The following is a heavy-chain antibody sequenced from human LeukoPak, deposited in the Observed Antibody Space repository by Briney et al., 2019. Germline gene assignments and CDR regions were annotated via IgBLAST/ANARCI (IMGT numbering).Heavy chain of an antibody. J-gene: IGHJ4*02. Sequence: SETLSLTCSVSGGSINSFYWSWIRQPPGKGLEWIGYIHSNGGTNYNPSLKSRVTMSVDTSKNQFSLKLNSVTAADSAVYFCARHVSGIYSSRGDFDYWGQGTLVTVSS. D-gene: IGHD3-10*01. CDR2: IHSNGGT. CDR1: GGSINSFY. CDR3: ARHVSGIYSSRGDFDY. V-gene: IGHV4-59*08.